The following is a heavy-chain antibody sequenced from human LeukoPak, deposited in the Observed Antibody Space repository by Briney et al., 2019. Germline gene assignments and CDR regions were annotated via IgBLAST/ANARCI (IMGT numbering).Heavy chain of an antibody. CDR1: GYTFTGYY. CDR2: ISAYNGNT. D-gene: IGHD3-22*01. CDR3: ARAADYYDSSGTFDY. V-gene: IGHV1-18*04. J-gene: IGHJ4*02. Sequence: ASVKVSCKASGYTFTGYYMHWVRQAPGQGLEWMGWISAYNGNTNYAQKLQGRVTMTTDTSTSTAYMELRSLRSDDTAVYYCARAADYYDSSGTFDYWGQGTLVTVSS.